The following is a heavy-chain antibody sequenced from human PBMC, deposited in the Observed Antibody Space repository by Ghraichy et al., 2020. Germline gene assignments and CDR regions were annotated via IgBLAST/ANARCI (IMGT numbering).Heavy chain of an antibody. Sequence: SLNISCAASGFTFSDYWMSWVRQAPGKGLEWVAYIKEDGSEKHYVDSVKGRFTISRDNAKNSLYVQMNSLRTEDTAVYYCARGLWAGHCTSASCHPNWFDPWGQGTLVTVSS. V-gene: IGHV3-7*01. D-gene: IGHD2-2*01. CDR3: ARGLWAGHCTSASCHPNWFDP. CDR2: IKEDGSEK. J-gene: IGHJ5*02. CDR1: GFTFSDYW.